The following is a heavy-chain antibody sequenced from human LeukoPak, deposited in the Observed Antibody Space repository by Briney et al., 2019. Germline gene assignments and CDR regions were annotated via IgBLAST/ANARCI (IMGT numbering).Heavy chain of an antibody. Sequence: GGSLRLSCAASGFTFSSYSMNWVRQAPGKGLEWVSSISSSSSYIYYADSVKGRFTISRDNAKNSLYLQMNSLRAEDTAVYYCARAMYYDSSGYYYGYWGQGTLVTVSS. J-gene: IGHJ4*02. D-gene: IGHD3-22*01. CDR1: GFTFSSYS. V-gene: IGHV3-21*01. CDR3: ARAMYYDSSGYYYGY. CDR2: ISSSSSYI.